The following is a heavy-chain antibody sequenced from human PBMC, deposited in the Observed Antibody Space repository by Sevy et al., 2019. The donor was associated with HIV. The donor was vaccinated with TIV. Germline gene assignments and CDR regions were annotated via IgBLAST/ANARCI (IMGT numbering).Heavy chain of an antibody. J-gene: IGHJ6*02. D-gene: IGHD1-1*01. CDR3: ARGARGTLPSYYYYPMDV. Sequence: GESLKISCKASGYRFTDYWIDWVRQMPGKGLEWMGIIYPGDSDTTYSPSFQGQVTISVDKSINTAYLQWSSLKASDTAIFYCARGARGTLPSYYYYPMDVWGQGTTVTVSS. CDR1: GYRFTDYW. CDR2: IYPGDSDT. V-gene: IGHV5-51*01.